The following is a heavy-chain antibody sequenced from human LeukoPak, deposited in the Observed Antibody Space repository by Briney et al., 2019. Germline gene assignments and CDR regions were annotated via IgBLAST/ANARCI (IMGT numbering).Heavy chain of an antibody. J-gene: IGHJ4*02. CDR2: ISSSSSNI. V-gene: IGHV3-21*01. CDR1: GFTFSSYS. Sequence: GGSLRLSCAASGFTFSSYSMNWVRQAPGKGLEWVSSISSSSSNIYYADSVKGRFTISRDNAKNSLYLQMNSLRAEDTAVYYCARGRTYGSGSYWAFDYWGQGTLVTVSS. CDR3: ARGRTYGSGSYWAFDY. D-gene: IGHD3-10*01.